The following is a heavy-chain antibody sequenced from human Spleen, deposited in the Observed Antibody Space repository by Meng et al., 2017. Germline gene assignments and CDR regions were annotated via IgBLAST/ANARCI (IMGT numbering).Heavy chain of an antibody. V-gene: IGHV1-2*06. Sequence: ASVKVSCKPSGYSFTAYYIHWVRQAPGQGLEWLGHINPNSGDTLYAQKFQGRVTMTRDTSISTAYMELSRLRSDDTAVYYCARVHGSGSYYPNWFDPWGQGTLVTVSS. CDR2: INPNSGDT. CDR1: GYSFTAYY. D-gene: IGHD3-10*01. J-gene: IGHJ5*02. CDR3: ARVHGSGSYYPNWFDP.